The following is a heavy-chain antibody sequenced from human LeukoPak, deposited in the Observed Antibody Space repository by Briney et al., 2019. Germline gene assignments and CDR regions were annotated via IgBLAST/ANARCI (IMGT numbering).Heavy chain of an antibody. CDR2: IYYSGST. J-gene: IGHJ4*02. V-gene: IGHV4-39*02. CDR1: GGSISSSSYY. D-gene: IGHD6-19*01. CDR3: ARDDSSGWVGVGYFDY. Sequence: SETLSLTCTVSGGSISSSSYYWGWIRQPPGKGLEWIGSIYYSGSTYYNPSLKSRVTISVDTSKNQFSLKLSSVTAADTAVYYCARDDSSGWVGVGYFDYWGQGTLVTVSS.